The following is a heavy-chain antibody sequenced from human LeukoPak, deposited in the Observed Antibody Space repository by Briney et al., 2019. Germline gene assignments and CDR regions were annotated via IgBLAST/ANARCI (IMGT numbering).Heavy chain of an antibody. CDR3: ARDLGYCSSTSCQPVGNFQH. D-gene: IGHD2-2*01. Sequence: GGSLRLSCAASGFIFSNYWMHWVRRAPGKGLVWVSRINTDGSSTNYADSVKGRFTISRDNAKNMLYLQMNSLRAEDTAVYYCARDLGYCSSTSCQPVGNFQHWGQGALVTVSS. V-gene: IGHV3-74*01. CDR2: INTDGSST. J-gene: IGHJ1*01. CDR1: GFIFSNYW.